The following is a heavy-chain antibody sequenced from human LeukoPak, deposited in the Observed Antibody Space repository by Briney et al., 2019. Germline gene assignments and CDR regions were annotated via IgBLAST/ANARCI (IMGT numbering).Heavy chain of an antibody. J-gene: IGHJ3*02. Sequence: GWSLRLSCAASGFTVSSNYMSWVRQAPGKGLEWVSVIYSGGSTYYADSVKGRFTISRDNSKNTLYLQMNSLRAEDTAVYYCARDQSRITIFGVVKNAFDIWGQGAMVTVSS. CDR2: IYSGGST. CDR1: GFTVSSNY. CDR3: ARDQSRITIFGVVKNAFDI. D-gene: IGHD3-3*01. V-gene: IGHV3-66*01.